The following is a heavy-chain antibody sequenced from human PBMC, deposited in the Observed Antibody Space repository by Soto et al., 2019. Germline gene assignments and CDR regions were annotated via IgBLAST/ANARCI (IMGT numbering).Heavy chain of an antibody. D-gene: IGHD2-8*01. Sequence: QVHLQESGPGLVKPSETLSLACIVSGASIRDYYWSWIRQSPGKGPEWIGDIHYSGSTHSNPSLQSRVTTSIDASKNQFSLRLTSVTAADTAVYYCATLHCTNGVCPYVWGKGTSVIVSS. CDR2: IHYSGST. V-gene: IGHV4-59*08. J-gene: IGHJ6*04. CDR1: GASIRDYY. CDR3: ATLHCTNGVCPYV.